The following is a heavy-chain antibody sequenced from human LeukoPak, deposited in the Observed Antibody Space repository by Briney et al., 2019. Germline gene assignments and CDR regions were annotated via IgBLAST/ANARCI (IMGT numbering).Heavy chain of an antibody. V-gene: IGHV3-21*01. D-gene: IGHD4-23*01. J-gene: IGHJ4*02. CDR2: ISSSSSYI. CDR3: ARVLNSVPNDY. Sequence: GGSLRLSCAASGFTFSSYSMNWVRQAPGKGLEWVSSISSSSSYIYYAHSVKGRFTISRDNAKNSLYLQMNSLRAEDTAVYYCARVLNSVPNDYWGQGTLVTVSS. CDR1: GFTFSSYS.